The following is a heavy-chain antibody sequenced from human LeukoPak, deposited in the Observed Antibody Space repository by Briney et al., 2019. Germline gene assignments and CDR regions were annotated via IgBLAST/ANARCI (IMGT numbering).Heavy chain of an antibody. CDR1: GGSFSGYY. Sequence: SETLSLTCPLYGGSFSGYYWSWIRQPPGKGLEWIGEINHSGSTNYNPSLKSRVTISVDTSKHQFSLKLSSVTAADTAVYYCARGVTTYYDFWSGYYHNWFDPWGQGTLVTVSS. D-gene: IGHD3-3*01. V-gene: IGHV4-34*01. CDR2: INHSGST. CDR3: ARGVTTYYDFWSGYYHNWFDP. J-gene: IGHJ5*02.